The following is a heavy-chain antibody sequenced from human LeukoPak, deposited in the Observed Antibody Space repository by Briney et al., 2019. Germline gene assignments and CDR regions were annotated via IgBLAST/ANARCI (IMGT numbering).Heavy chain of an antibody. Sequence: ASVKVSCKASGYTFTSYGISWVRQAPGQGLEWMGWISAYNGNTNYAQKLQGRVTMTTDTSTSTAYMELRSLRSDDTAVYYCARDRSRVWSSLSRIDYWGQGTLVTVSS. CDR1: GYTFTSYG. CDR3: ARDRSRVWSSLSRIDY. D-gene: IGHD6-6*01. J-gene: IGHJ4*02. CDR2: ISAYNGNT. V-gene: IGHV1-18*01.